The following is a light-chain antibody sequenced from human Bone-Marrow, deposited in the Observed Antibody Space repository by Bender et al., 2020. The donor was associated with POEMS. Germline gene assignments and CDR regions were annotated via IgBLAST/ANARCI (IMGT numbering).Light chain of an antibody. Sequence: QSALTQPASVSGSPGQSITISCTGARSDIGNYNLVSWYQQRPGQAPKLMIYDISNRPSGVSNRFSGSKSGNTASLTISGLQAEDEADYYCSSYTSSSTLFGTGTKVTVL. V-gene: IGLV2-14*01. J-gene: IGLJ1*01. CDR2: DIS. CDR1: RSDIGNYNL. CDR3: SSYTSSSTL.